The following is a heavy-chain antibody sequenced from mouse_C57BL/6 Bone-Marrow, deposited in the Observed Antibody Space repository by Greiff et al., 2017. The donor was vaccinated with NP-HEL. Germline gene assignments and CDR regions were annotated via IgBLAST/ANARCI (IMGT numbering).Heavy chain of an antibody. D-gene: IGHD1-1*01. V-gene: IGHV1-74*01. CDR2: IHPSDSDT. J-gene: IGHJ1*03. Sequence: VQLQQPGAELVKPGASVKVSCKASGYTFTSYWMHWVKQRPGQGLEWIGRIHPSDSDTNYNQKFKGKATLTVDKSSSTAYMPLSSLTSEDSAVYYCAPLYYGSSCWYFDVWGTGTTVTVSS. CDR1: GYTFTSYW. CDR3: APLYYGSSCWYFDV.